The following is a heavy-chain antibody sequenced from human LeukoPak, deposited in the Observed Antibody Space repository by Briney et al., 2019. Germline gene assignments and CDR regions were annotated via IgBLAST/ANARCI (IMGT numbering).Heavy chain of an antibody. Sequence: SETLSLTCTVSGGSISNYYWSWIRQPPGKGLEWIGYIYHSGSTNYNPSLKSRVIISVDTSKNQVSLKLSSVTAADTANYYCARGGPYGDYGPYYFDYWGQGTLVTVPS. CDR3: ARGGPYGDYGPYYFDY. CDR2: IYHSGST. V-gene: IGHV4-59*01. D-gene: IGHD4-17*01. CDR1: GGSISNYY. J-gene: IGHJ4*02.